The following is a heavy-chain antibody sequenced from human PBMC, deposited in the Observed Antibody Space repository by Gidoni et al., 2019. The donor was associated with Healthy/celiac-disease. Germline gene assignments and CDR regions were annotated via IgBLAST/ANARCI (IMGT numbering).Heavy chain of an antibody. CDR1: GFTFDDYA. D-gene: IGHD5-18*01. CDR2: ISWNSGSI. V-gene: IGHV3-9*01. Sequence: EVQLVESGGGLVQPGRSLRLSCAASGFTFDDYAMNWVRPAPGKGLEWVSGISWNSGSIGYADSVKGRFTISRDNAKNSLYLQMNSLRAEDTALYYCEKDDSDTAMGYFDYWGQGTLVTVSS. CDR3: EKDDSDTAMGYFDY. J-gene: IGHJ4*02.